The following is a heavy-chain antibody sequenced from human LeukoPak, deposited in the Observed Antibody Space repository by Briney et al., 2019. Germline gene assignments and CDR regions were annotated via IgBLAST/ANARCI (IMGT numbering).Heavy chain of an antibody. CDR1: GGSLSGYS. V-gene: IGHV4-34*01. CDR3: ARQYTFDI. Sequence: SETLSLTCAVYGGSLSGYSWSWIRQSPVKGLEWIGEVNHTGGITYNPSLKSRVSISTDTSKNQFSLRLNSVTAADTAMYYCARQYTFDIWGRGTMVSVSS. D-gene: IGHD2/OR15-2a*01. J-gene: IGHJ3*02. CDR2: VNHTGGI.